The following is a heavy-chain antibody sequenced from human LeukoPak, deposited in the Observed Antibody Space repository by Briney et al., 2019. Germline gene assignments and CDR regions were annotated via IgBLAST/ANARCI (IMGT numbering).Heavy chain of an antibody. V-gene: IGHV3-23*01. Sequence: PGGSLRLSCAASGFTFSSYAMSWVRQAPGKGLEWVSTISGSGESTYYADSVKGRFTISRDNSKNTLYLQMNSLRAEDTAEYYCAKVNGYCSTTRCFFDYWGQGTLVTVSS. J-gene: IGHJ4*02. CDR3: AKVNGYCSTTRCFFDY. D-gene: IGHD2-2*01. CDR2: ISGSGEST. CDR1: GFTFSSYA.